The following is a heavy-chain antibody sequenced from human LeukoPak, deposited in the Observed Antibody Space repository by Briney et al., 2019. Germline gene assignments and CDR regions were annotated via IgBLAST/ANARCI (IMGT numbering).Heavy chain of an antibody. CDR1: GFTFSNHA. CDR2: ISGSGRTT. D-gene: IGHD2-15*01. CDR3: VKNVVVKRYIDY. J-gene: IGHJ4*02. V-gene: IGHV3-23*01. Sequence: PGGSLRLSCAASGFTFSNHAMSWVRQTPGKGLQWLSVISGSGRTTEYADSVKGRFTISRDNSKNTLSLQMNSLRVEDTAIYYCVKNVVVKRYIDYWGQGTLVTVSS.